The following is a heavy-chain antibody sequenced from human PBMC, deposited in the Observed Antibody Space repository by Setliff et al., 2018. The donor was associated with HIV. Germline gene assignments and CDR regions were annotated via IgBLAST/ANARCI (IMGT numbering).Heavy chain of an antibody. CDR3: ARQLSNSLDY. Sequence: ASVKVSCKSSGYTFTDYFLHWVRQAPGQGLEWMGWISPNNGDKNIPQRFRGRVTMTRDTSISTAYLELNGLRSDDTSMYYCARQLSNSLDYWGQGTLVTVSS. CDR2: ISPNNGDK. CDR1: GYTFTDYF. V-gene: IGHV1-2*02. D-gene: IGHD7-27*01. J-gene: IGHJ4*02.